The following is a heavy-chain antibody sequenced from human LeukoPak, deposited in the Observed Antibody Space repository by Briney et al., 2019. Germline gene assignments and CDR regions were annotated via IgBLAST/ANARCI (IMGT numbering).Heavy chain of an antibody. Sequence: QPGGSLRLSCAASGFTFSSYSMNWVRQAPGKGLEWVSYISSTGSVIYYADSVRGRFTTSRDNAKNSLYLQMNSLGAEDTAVYYCARELSLSHWGQGTLVTVSS. J-gene: IGHJ4*02. CDR1: GFTFSSYS. CDR2: ISSTGSVI. D-gene: IGHD2/OR15-2a*01. CDR3: ARELSLSH. V-gene: IGHV3-48*01.